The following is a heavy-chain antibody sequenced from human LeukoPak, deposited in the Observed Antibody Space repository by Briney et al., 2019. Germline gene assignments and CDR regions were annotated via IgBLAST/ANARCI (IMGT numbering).Heavy chain of an antibody. V-gene: IGHV3-9*01. CDR3: AKDRGGGGFNFFDF. D-gene: IGHD5-24*01. CDR2: ITWNSDSR. Sequence: PGRSLRPSCAASGFNFGAYAMHWVRQAPGKGPEWVSRITWNSDSRIYADSVQGRFAISRDNAKDSLYLQMNSLRTEDTAFYYCAKDRGGGGFNFFDFWGQGTLVTVSS. CDR1: GFNFGAYA. J-gene: IGHJ4*02.